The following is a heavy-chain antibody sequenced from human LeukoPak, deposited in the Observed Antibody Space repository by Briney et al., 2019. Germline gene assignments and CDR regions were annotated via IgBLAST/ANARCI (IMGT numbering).Heavy chain of an antibody. CDR2: IYTSGST. J-gene: IGHJ4*02. V-gene: IGHV4-61*02. CDR1: GGSISSGSYY. Sequence: SETLSLTCTVSGGSISSGSYYWSWIRQPAGKGLEWIGRIYTSGSTNYNPSLKSRVTISVDTSKNQFSLKLSSVTAADTAVYYCAGGYGDSSGYYLPYWGQGTLVTVSS. D-gene: IGHD3-22*01. CDR3: AGGYGDSSGYYLPY.